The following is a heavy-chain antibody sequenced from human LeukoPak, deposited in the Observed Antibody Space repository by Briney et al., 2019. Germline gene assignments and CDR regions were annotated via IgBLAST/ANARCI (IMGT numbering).Heavy chain of an antibody. J-gene: IGHJ4*02. CDR2: ISYDGSNK. CDR3: ARGTGFALDY. CDR1: GFSFSSYA. V-gene: IGHV3-30-3*01. Sequence: PGGSLRLSCAASGFSFSSYAMHWVRQAPGKGLEWVAVISYDGSNKYYADSVKGRFTISRDNSKNTLYLQMNSLRAEDTAVYYCARGTGFALDYWGQGTLVTISS.